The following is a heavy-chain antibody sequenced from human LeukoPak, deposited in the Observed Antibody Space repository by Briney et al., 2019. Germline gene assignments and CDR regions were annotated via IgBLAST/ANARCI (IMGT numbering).Heavy chain of an antibody. V-gene: IGHV1-69*04. D-gene: IGHD2-21*02. J-gene: IGHJ3*02. CDR3: AREHKGAYCGGDCYSAFDI. CDR2: IIPSLCIA. CDR1: GGTFSSYA. Sequence: SVKVSCKASGGTFSSYAISWVRQAPGQGREWMGRIIPSLCIANYAQRFQGRVTITADNSTSTAYMELSSLRSEDTAVYYCAREHKGAYCGGDCYSAFDIWGQGTMVTVSS.